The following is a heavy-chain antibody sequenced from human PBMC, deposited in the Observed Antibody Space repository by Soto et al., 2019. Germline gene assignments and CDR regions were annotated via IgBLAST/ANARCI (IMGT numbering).Heavy chain of an antibody. CDR2: INAGNGNT. J-gene: IGHJ4*02. CDR1: GYTFTAYD. Sequence: GASVKVSCKASGYTFTAYDMHWVRQAPGQRLEWMGWINAGNGNTKYSQKFQGRVTITRDTSASTAYMELSSLRSEDTAVYYCARGIAPYYFDYWGQGTLVTAPQ. D-gene: IGHD6-13*01. CDR3: ARGIAPYYFDY. V-gene: IGHV1-3*01.